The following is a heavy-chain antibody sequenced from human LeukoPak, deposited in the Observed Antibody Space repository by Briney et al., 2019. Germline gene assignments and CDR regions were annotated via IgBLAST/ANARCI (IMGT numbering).Heavy chain of an antibody. CDR2: ISSSSSTI. CDR1: GFTFSSYS. D-gene: IGHD6-13*01. V-gene: IGHV3-48*01. J-gene: IGHJ4*02. CDR3: ARAGWSSRGY. Sequence: GGSLRLSCAASGFTFSSYSMNWVRQAPGKGLEWVSYISSSSSTIYYADSVKGRFTISRDNAKNSPYLQMNSLRAEDTAVYYCARAGWSSRGYWGQGTLVTVSS.